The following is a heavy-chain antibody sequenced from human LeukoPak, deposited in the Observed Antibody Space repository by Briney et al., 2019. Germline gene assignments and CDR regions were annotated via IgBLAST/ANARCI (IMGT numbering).Heavy chain of an antibody. V-gene: IGHV4-4*07. CDR2: IYTSGST. J-gene: IGHJ5*02. CDR3: AREEYYYGSGSYWAQNWFDP. D-gene: IGHD3-10*01. CDR1: GGSISSYY. Sequence: SETLSLTCTVSGGSISSYYWSWIRQPAGKGLKWIGRIYTSGSTNYNPSLKSRVTMSVDTSKNQFSLKLSSVTAADTAVYYCAREEYYYGSGSYWAQNWFDPWGQGTLVTVSS.